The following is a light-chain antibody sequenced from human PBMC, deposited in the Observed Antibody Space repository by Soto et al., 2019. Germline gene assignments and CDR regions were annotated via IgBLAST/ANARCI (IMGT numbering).Light chain of an antibody. Sequence: EIVLTQSPGTLSLSPGERATLACRASQSVRSSYLAWYQQKPGQAPRLLIYGASTRATGIPDRCSGSGCGKDFTITSSRLEPEDFAVYYCQQYSSSPRFTFGPGTKVDIK. CDR2: GAS. CDR3: QQYSSSPRFT. J-gene: IGKJ3*01. CDR1: QSVRSSY. V-gene: IGKV3-20*01.